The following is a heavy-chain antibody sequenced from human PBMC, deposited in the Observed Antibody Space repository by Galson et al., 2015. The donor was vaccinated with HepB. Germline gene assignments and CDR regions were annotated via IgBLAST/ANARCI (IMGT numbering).Heavy chain of an antibody. D-gene: IGHD1-1*01. Sequence: SLRLSCAASGFTFSSYAMHWVRQAPGKGLEYVSAISSNGASTYHANSVKGRFTISRDNSKNTLYLQMGSLRPEDMAVYYRARNDGYWGRGTLVTVSS. CDR3: ARNDGY. J-gene: IGHJ4*02. CDR1: GFTFSSYA. V-gene: IGHV3-64*01. CDR2: ISSNGAST.